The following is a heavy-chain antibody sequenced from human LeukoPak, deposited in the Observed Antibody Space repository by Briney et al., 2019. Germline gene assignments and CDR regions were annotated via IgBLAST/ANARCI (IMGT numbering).Heavy chain of an antibody. CDR3: ARDQDWGSDY. CDR1: GYSITSGYY. J-gene: IGHJ4*02. Sequence: PSETLSLTCAVSGYSITSGYYWGWIRPPPGKGLEWIGTIYHSGSTYYNPSLKSRVIVSVDTSKNQFSLKLSSVTAADTAVYYCARDQDWGSDYWGQGTLVTVSS. V-gene: IGHV4-38-2*02. CDR2: IYHSGST. D-gene: IGHD7-27*01.